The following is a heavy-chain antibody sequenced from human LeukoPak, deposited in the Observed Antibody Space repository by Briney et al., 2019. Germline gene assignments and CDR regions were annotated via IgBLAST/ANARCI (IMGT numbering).Heavy chain of an antibody. D-gene: IGHD5-18*01. CDR3: ARQKGGGGYSYGYAFDY. CDR1: GYSFTSYW. V-gene: IGHV5-51*01. Sequence: GESLKISCKGSGYSFTSYWIGWVRQMPGKGLEWMGIIYPGDSDTRYSPSFQGQVTISADKSISTAYLQCSSLKASDTAMYYCARQKGGGGYSYGYAFDYWGQGTLVTVSS. CDR2: IYPGDSDT. J-gene: IGHJ4*02.